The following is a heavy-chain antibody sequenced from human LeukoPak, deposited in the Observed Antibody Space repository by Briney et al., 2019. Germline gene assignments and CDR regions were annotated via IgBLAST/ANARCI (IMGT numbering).Heavy chain of an antibody. CDR1: GFTCSRHW. CDR2: MKEDGSEK. CDR3: ARGRYMDV. Sequence: GGSLRLSCEVSGFTCSRHWMSWVRQAPGKGLEWVANMKEDGSEKYYVDSVKGRFTISRDNAKNSLYLQMNSLRVEDTAVYYCARGRYMDVWGKGTTVTVPS. J-gene: IGHJ6*03. V-gene: IGHV3-7*01.